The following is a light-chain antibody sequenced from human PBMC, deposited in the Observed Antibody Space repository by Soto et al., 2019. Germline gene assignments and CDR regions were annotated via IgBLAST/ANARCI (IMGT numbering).Light chain of an antibody. CDR2: DAS. CDR1: QGVGST. CDR3: QHYLTVPLT. J-gene: IGKJ4*01. Sequence: ELVLTQSPATLSVSPGERATLSCRASQGVGSTLAWYQQEPGRAPRLLIYDASTRATGIPARFSGAGSGTEFTPTISSLHSDDFAVYYCQHYLTVPLTFGGGTRVEI. V-gene: IGKV3-15*01.